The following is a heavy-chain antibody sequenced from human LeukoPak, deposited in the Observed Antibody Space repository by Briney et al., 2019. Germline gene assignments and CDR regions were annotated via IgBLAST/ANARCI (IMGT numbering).Heavy chain of an antibody. D-gene: IGHD4-17*01. J-gene: IGHJ4*02. CDR3: AREGMTTVTQTRPFDY. CDR2: MNPNSGGT. CDR1: GYTFTSYD. V-gene: IGHV1-2*02. Sequence: GASVKVSCKASGYTFTSYDINWVRQATGQGLEWMGWMNPNSGGTNYAQKFQGRVTMTRDTSISTAYMELSRLRSDDTAVYYCAREGMTTVTQTRPFDYWGQGTLVTVSS.